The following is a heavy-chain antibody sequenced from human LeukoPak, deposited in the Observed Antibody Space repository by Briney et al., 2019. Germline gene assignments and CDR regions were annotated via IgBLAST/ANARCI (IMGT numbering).Heavy chain of an antibody. J-gene: IGHJ5*02. CDR1: GYTFTSSY. CDR2: INPSGGST. Sequence: ASVKVSCKASGYTFTSSYMHWVRQAPGQGLEWMGIINPSGGSTSYAQKFQGRVTMTRDMSTSTVYMELSSLRSEDTAVYYCARDRELGYCSGGSCYSPNWFDPWGQGTLVTVSS. CDR3: ARDRELGYCSGGSCYSPNWFDP. V-gene: IGHV1-46*01. D-gene: IGHD2-15*01.